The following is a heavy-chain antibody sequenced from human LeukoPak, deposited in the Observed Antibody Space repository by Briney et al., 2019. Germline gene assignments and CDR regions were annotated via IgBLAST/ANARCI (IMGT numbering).Heavy chain of an antibody. V-gene: IGHV3-21*04. CDR1: GFTFSSYS. CDR3: AKDDYDYGLYYFDY. J-gene: IGHJ4*02. D-gene: IGHD3-16*01. CDR2: ISSSSSYI. Sequence: TGGSLRLSCAASGFTFSSYSMNWVRQAPGKGLEWVSSISSSSSYIYYADSVKGRFTISRDNSKNTLYLQMNSLRAEDTAVYYCAKDDYDYGLYYFDYWGQGTLVTVSS.